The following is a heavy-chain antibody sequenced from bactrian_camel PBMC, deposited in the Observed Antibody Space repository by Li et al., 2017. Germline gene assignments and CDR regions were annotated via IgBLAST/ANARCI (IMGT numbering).Heavy chain of an antibody. CDR3: AARWPGSCHKPKFRSSWGDFGY. CDR1: GFTFSNYD. J-gene: IGHJ6*01. Sequence: DVQLVESGGGLVQPGGSLRLSCAASGFTFSNYDMHWVRQAPGKGLEWVSCIGARGYGNYYADSVKGRFTISKDAAKNILYLQMNSLKPEDTAVYYCAARWPGSCHKPKFRSSWGDFGYWGQGTQVTVS. V-gene: IGHV3S40*01. CDR2: IGARGYGN. D-gene: IGHD7*01.